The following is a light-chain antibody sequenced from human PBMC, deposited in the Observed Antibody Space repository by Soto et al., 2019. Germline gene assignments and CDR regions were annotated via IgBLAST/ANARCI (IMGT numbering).Light chain of an antibody. V-gene: IGKV1-39*01. CDR1: QTIIKY. CDR2: GAS. Sequence: DIQMTQSPSSLSASVGDRVTITCRASQTIIKYLNWYQQKPWKAPKLLINGASSLQSGVSSRFNGSRSGTDFTLTISSLQPEDSATYYCQQSYSTPWTFGQGTKVELK. CDR3: QQSYSTPWT. J-gene: IGKJ1*01.